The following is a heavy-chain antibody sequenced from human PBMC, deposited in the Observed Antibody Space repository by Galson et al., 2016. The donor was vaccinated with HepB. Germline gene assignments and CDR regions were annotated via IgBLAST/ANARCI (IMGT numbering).Heavy chain of an antibody. Sequence: SVKVSCKVPDYTFTKYGISWVRQAPGQGLEWMGWINPYIGNTKYAQKFQGRLTLTTDTSTSKAYMELRSLRSDDTAVYYCAGVDRDRFLEWLADYWGQGTLVTVSS. CDR3: AGVDRDRFLEWLADY. D-gene: IGHD3-3*01. V-gene: IGHV1-18*01. J-gene: IGHJ4*02. CDR1: DYTFTKYG. CDR2: INPYIGNT.